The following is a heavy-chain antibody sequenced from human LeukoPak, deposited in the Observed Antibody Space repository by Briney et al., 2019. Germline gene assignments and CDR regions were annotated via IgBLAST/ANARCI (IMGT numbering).Heavy chain of an antibody. V-gene: IGHV4-4*07. CDR2: VYTSGST. Sequence: SETLSLTCTVSGASISSYYWSWIRQPAGKTLEWIGRVYTSGSTSYNPSLKSRVTMSVDTSKNQFSLKLSSVTAADTAVYYCAREITMVRGAKDHDAFDTWGQGTMVTVSS. J-gene: IGHJ3*02. CDR1: GASISSYY. D-gene: IGHD3-10*01. CDR3: AREITMVRGAKDHDAFDT.